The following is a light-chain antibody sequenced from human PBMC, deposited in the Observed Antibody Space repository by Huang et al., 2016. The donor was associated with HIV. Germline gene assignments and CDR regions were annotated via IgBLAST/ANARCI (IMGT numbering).Light chain of an antibody. CDR1: QSINNY. V-gene: IGKV3-11*01. CDR3: QQRSNWPLT. CDR2: DAS. Sequence: EIVLTQSPATLSLSPGERATLSCRASQSINNYLAWNQQKPRNPPRLLIYDASSRTPGSPARFSGSGCGADFTRTISSLEPEDFAVYYCQQRSNWPLTFGGGTKVEIK. J-gene: IGKJ4*01.